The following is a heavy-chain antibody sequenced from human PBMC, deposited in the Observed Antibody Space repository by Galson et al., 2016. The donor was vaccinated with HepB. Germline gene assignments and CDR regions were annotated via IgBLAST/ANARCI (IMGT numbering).Heavy chain of an antibody. CDR1: RFTFSNYW. J-gene: IGHJ6*02. Sequence: SLRLSCAASRFTFSNYWMSWVRQAPGRGLEWVANIKQDGSEKHYVDSVKGRFTISRDDAKNSVYLQMNSLRAEDTALYYCARGGRILWAGMDVWGQGTTVTVSS. D-gene: IGHD2/OR15-2a*01. CDR3: ARGGRILWAGMDV. CDR2: IKQDGSEK. V-gene: IGHV3-7*01.